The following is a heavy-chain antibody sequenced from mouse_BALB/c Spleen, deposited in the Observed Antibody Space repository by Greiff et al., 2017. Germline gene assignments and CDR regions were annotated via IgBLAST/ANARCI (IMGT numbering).Heavy chain of an antibody. J-gene: IGHJ2*01. CDR2: IDPYNGGT. CDR3: AGGGALMITTDDHYIDY. D-gene: IGHD2-4*01. CDR1: GYAFTSYN. Sequence: EVQLQQSGPELVKPGASVKVSCKASGYAFTSYNMYWVKQSPGKSLEWIGYIDPYNGGTSYNQKFKGKVTLTVDKSYSKANMHLNSLTSEASAVYYCAGGGALMITTDDHYIDYWGQGTTLTVSS. V-gene: IGHV1S135*01.